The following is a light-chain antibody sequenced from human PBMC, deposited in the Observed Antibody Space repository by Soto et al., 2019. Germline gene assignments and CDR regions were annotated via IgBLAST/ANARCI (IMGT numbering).Light chain of an antibody. CDR3: QQYESTPPT. Sequence: DIVMTQSPDSLAVSLGERATINCKSSQSVLYSSNNKNYLAWYQQRPVQPPKLLIYWASTRESGVPDRFSGSGSGTEFTLTITSLQAEDVAVYYCQQYESTPPTFGQGTKLEIK. V-gene: IGKV4-1*01. CDR1: QSVLYSSNNKNY. CDR2: WAS. J-gene: IGKJ2*01.